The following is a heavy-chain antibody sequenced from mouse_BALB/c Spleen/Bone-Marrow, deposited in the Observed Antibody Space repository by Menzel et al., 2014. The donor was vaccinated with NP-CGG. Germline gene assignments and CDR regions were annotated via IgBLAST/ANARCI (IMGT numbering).Heavy chain of an antibody. V-gene: IGHV1-39*01. D-gene: IGHD2-4*01. J-gene: IGHJ1*01. CDR3: TRDDSPYWYFDV. Sequence: VQLKQSGPELEKPGASVKISCKASGYSFTAYNMNWVKQSNGKSLEWIGSIDPYYGGTSYNQKFKGKATLTVDKSSSTAYTQLKNLTSEDSAVYYCTRDDSPYWYFDVWGAGTTVTVSS. CDR2: IDPYYGGT. CDR1: GYSFTAYN.